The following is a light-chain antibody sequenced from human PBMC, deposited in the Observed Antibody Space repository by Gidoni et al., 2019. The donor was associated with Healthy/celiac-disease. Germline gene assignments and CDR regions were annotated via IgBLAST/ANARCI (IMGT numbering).Light chain of an antibody. Sequence: QSVLTQPPSASGTPRQRVTISCSGSSSNIGSTTVNWYQQLPGTAPKLLIYSNNQRPSGVPDRFSGSKSGTSASLAISGLQSEDEADYYCAAWDDSLNGVVFGGGTKLTVL. CDR2: SNN. CDR3: AAWDDSLNGVV. CDR1: SSNIGSTT. J-gene: IGLJ2*01. V-gene: IGLV1-44*01.